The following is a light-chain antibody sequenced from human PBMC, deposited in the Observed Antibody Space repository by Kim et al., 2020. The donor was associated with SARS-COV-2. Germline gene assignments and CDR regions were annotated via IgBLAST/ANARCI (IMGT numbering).Light chain of an antibody. Sequence: SYELTQPSSVSVSPRQTARITCSGDVLAKKYARWFQQKPGQAPVLVIYKDSERPSGIPERFSGSSSGTTVTLTISGAQVEDEADYYCYSAADNKGVFGTGTKVTVL. CDR1: VLAKKY. CDR3: YSAADNKGV. V-gene: IGLV3-27*01. J-gene: IGLJ1*01. CDR2: KDS.